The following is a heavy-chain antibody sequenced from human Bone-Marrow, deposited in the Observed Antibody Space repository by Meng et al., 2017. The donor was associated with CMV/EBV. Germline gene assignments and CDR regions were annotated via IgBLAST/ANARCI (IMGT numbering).Heavy chain of an antibody. J-gene: IGHJ6*02. CDR1: GGSIRSGDYS. CDR2: IYYSGST. V-gene: IGHV4-30-4*08. CDR3: ASDYYYGMDV. Sequence: SETLSLTCTVSGGSIRSGDYSWSWIRQPPGKGLEWIGYIYYSGSTYYNPSLKSRVTISVDTSKNKSSLKLHSVTGADTAVYYCASDYYYGMDVWGQGTTVTVSS.